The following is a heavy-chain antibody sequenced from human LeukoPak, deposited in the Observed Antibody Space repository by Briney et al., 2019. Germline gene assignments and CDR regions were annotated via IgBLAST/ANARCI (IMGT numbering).Heavy chain of an antibody. D-gene: IGHD2-15*01. CDR3: TTEGYCNGGDCYSFTY. V-gene: IGHV3-15*01. CDR2: IKSKADGGTI. Sequence: PGGSLRLSCAASGFTFSTDWMSWVRQVPGKGLEWVGRIKSKADGGTIDYAAPVKGRFTVSRDDSKNTLYLQMNSLKTEDTAVYYCTTEGYCNGGDCYSFTYGGQGTLVTVSS. CDR1: GFTFSTDW. J-gene: IGHJ4*02.